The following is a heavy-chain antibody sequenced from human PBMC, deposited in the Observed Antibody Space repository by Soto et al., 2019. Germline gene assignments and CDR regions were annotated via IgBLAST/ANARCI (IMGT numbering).Heavy chain of an antibody. J-gene: IGHJ5*02. CDR1: AYSFTTYH. CDR3: ARGDIVLVPASQRNWFDP. D-gene: IGHD2-2*01. V-gene: IGHV1-46*01. Sequence: ASVKVSCKAAAYSFTTYHIHWVRQAPGQGLEWMGLINPDAGATNYAQRFQGRLRLKRDTSTSTVYMELRSLRFDDTAVYYCARGDIVLVPASQRNWFDPWGQGRLVTLSS. CDR2: INPDAGAT.